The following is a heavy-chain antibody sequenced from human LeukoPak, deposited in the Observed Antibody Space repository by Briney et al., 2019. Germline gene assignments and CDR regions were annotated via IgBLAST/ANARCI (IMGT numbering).Heavy chain of an antibody. CDR2: INQDGSEE. J-gene: IGHJ4*02. V-gene: IGHV3-7*01. CDR3: ARSDQGPDY. CDR1: GFSFGSYW. Sequence: PGGSLRLSCAASGFSFGSYWMNWVRQAPGKGLEWVAIINQDGSEENYVDSVKGRFTMSRDNAKNSVYLQMNSLRAEDSSVYYCARSDQGPDYWGQGTLVTVSS.